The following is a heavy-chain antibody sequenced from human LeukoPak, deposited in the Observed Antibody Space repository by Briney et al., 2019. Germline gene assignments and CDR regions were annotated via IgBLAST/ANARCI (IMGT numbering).Heavy chain of an antibody. J-gene: IGHJ4*02. Sequence: GGSLRLSCAASGFTFSSYWMHWVRQAPGKGLVWVSRINSDGSSTSYADSVKGRFTISRDNAKNTLYLQMNSLRAEDTAVYYCANSYSSSPTFDYWGQGTLVTVS. CDR2: INSDGSST. V-gene: IGHV3-74*01. D-gene: IGHD6-6*01. CDR1: GFTFSSYW. CDR3: ANSYSSSPTFDY.